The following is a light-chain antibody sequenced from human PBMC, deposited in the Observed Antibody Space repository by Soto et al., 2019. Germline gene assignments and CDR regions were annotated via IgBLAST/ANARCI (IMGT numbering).Light chain of an antibody. Sequence: EIVLKKSPATLSLSPGERAALSCRASQSVSSSALAWYQQKPGQAPRLLIYDASNRATGIPARFSGSGSGTDFTLTISSLEPEDFAIYYCQQRSNWPRLYTFGQGTKLEIK. CDR1: QSVSSS. J-gene: IGKJ2*01. CDR3: QQRSNWPRLYT. CDR2: DAS. V-gene: IGKV3-11*01.